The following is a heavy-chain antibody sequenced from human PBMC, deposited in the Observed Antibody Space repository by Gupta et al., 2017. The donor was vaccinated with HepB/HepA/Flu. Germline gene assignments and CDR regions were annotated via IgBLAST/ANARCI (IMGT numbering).Heavy chain of an antibody. D-gene: IGHD3-10*01. CDR1: GFTFSSYW. V-gene: IGHV3-7*01. CDR2: INQDGSEK. CDR3: ARNRGGDY. J-gene: IGHJ4*02. Sequence: EVRLVESGGGLVQPGGSLKLSCAGSGFTFSSYWMSWVRQAPGKGLEWVANINQDGSEKYYVASVKGRFTISRDNAKNSLYLHMNSLRPEDTATYYCARNRGGDYWGQGTLVTVSS.